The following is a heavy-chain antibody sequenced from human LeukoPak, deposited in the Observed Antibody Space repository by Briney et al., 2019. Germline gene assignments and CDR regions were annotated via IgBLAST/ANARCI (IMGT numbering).Heavy chain of an antibody. CDR2: ISSSSSYI. Sequence: GGSLRLSCAASGFTFSSYGMSWVRQAPGKGLEWVSSISSSSSYIYYADSVKGRFTISRDNAKNTLYLQMNSLRAEDTAVYYCARVRRGPYDAFDIWGQGTMVTVSS. CDR3: ARVRRGPYDAFDI. J-gene: IGHJ3*02. CDR1: GFTFSSYG. D-gene: IGHD6-25*01. V-gene: IGHV3-21*01.